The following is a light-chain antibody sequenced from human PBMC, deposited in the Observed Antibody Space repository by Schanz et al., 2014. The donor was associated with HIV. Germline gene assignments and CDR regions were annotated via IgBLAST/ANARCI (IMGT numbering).Light chain of an antibody. CDR3: SSYISGNTWV. V-gene: IGLV2-14*01. J-gene: IGLJ3*02. CDR2: DVT. CDR1: SSDVGGYNY. Sequence: QSALTQPASVSGSPGQSITISCSGTSSDVGGYNYVSWYQQHPGKAPNLMIYDVTHRPSGISSRFSGSKSGNTASLTISGLQAEDEADYYCSSYISGNTWVFGGGTKLTVL.